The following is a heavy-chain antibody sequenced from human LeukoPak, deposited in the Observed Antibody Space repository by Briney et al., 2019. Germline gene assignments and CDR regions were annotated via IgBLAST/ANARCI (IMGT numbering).Heavy chain of an antibody. CDR3: ASDSSSGWYRSVGN. Sequence: SVKVSCKASGRTFSSYSISWVRQAPGQGLEGMGGIIPIFGTANYAQKFQGRVTITADKSTSTAYIELSSLRSEDTAVYYCASDSSSGWYRSVGNWGQGTLVTVSS. CDR2: IIPIFGTA. D-gene: IGHD6-19*01. J-gene: IGHJ4*02. CDR1: GRTFSSYS. V-gene: IGHV1-69*06.